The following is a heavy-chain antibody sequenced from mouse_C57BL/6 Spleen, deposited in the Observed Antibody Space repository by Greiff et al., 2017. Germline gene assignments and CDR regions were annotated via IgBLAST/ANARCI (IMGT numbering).Heavy chain of an antibody. V-gene: IGHV1-82*01. J-gene: IGHJ3*01. Sequence: QVQLKQSGPALVKPGASVKISCKASGYAFSSSWMNWVKQRPGKGLEWIGRIYPGDGDTNYNGKFKGKATLTADKSSSTAYMQLSSLTSEDSAVYFCAINYAYWGQGTLVTVSA. D-gene: IGHD2-1*01. CDR3: AINYAY. CDR2: IYPGDGDT. CDR1: GYAFSSSW.